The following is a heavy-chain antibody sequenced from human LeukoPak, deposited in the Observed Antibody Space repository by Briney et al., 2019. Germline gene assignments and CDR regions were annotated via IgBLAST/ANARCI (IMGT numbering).Heavy chain of an antibody. CDR3: ARVLTSYFDS. CDR1: GFKISDYY. V-gene: IGHV3-11*05. Sequence: PGGSLRLSSAASGFKISDYYMSWIRQAPGQGLEWVSYISTSSSYTSYADSVKGRFTISRDNAKNSLYLQMNSLRAEDTAVYYCARVLTSYFDSWGQGTLVTVSS. CDR2: ISTSSSYT. D-gene: IGHD2/OR15-2a*01. J-gene: IGHJ4*02.